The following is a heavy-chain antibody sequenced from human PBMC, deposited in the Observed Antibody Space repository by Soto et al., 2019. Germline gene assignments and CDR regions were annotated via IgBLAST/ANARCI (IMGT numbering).Heavy chain of an antibody. Sequence: VGSLRLSCVASGLTFGSRAMSWVRQAPGEGLQWVSTITDTGGDAKYADSVRGRFVISRDNSKKTLYLQMTRLTAEDSAMYFCARGSTDSYPGSRIFDFWGRGTLVTVSS. D-gene: IGHD3-10*01. J-gene: IGHJ4*02. V-gene: IGHV3-23*01. CDR2: ITDTGGDA. CDR1: GLTFGSRA. CDR3: ARGSTDSYPGSRIFDF.